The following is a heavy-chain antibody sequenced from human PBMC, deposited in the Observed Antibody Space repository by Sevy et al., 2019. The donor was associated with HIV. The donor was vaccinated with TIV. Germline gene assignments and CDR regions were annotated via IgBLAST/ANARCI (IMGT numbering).Heavy chain of an antibody. V-gene: IGHV3-30*18. CDR3: AKLRSAFGPLDD. CDR2: ISYDGSKK. J-gene: IGHJ4*02. CDR1: GFTFSSHG. Sequence: GGSLGLSCAASGFTFSSHGMHWVRQAPGKGLEWVAFISYDGSKKYYTDSVKGRFTISRDNSKNTVYLQMNSLRAEDTAVYSCAKLRSAFGPLDDWGQGTLVTVSS. D-gene: IGHD3-16*01.